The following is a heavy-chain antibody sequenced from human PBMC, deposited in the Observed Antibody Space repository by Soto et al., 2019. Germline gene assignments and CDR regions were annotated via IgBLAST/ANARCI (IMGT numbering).Heavy chain of an antibody. J-gene: IGHJ6*02. CDR3: ARDTGPPKSYDFWSGYSYYYYYYGMDV. V-gene: IGHV4-59*01. D-gene: IGHD3-3*01. CDR1: GGSISSYY. CDR2: IYYTGRT. Sequence: SETLSLTCTVSGGSISSYYWSWIRQPPGKGLEWIGYIYYTGRTNYNPSLKSRVTISVDTPKNQFSLKLSSVTAADTAVYYCARDTGPPKSYDFWSGYSYYYYYYGMDVWGQGTTVTVSS.